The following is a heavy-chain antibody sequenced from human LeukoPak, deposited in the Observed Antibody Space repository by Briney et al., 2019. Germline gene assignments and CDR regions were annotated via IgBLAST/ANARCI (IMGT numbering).Heavy chain of an antibody. CDR3: ARVRPVLGHAFDY. J-gene: IGHJ4*02. Sequence: RTSETLSLTCAVYGGSFSGYYWSWIRQPPGKGLEWIGEINHSGSTNYNPSLKSRVTISVDTSKNQFSLKLSSVTAADTAVYYCARVRPVLGHAFDYWGQGTLVTVSS. D-gene: IGHD3-3*02. CDR2: INHSGST. V-gene: IGHV4-34*01. CDR1: GGSFSGYY.